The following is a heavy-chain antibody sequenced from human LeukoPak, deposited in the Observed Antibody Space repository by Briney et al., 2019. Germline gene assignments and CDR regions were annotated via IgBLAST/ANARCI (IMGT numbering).Heavy chain of an antibody. CDR1: GGSISSYY. CDR2: IYYSGST. V-gene: IGHV4-59*01. Sequence: SETLSLTCTVSGGSISSYYWSWIRQPPGKGLEWIGYIYYSGSTNYNPSLKSRVTISVDTSKNQFSLKPSSVTAADTAVYYCARKGGWYASFDIWGQGTMVTVSS. D-gene: IGHD6-19*01. CDR3: ARKGGWYASFDI. J-gene: IGHJ3*02.